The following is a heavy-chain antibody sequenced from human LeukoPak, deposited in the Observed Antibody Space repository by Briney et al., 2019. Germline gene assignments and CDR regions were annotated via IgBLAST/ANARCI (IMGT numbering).Heavy chain of an antibody. Sequence: GGSLRLSCAASGFTVTSNSMSWVRQAPGKGLEWVSVIYRGGSTYYADSVKGRFTISRDNSKSTLYLQINSLRAEDTAVYYCARVSPYYDGSGYYANWGQGTLVIVSS. V-gene: IGHV3-53*01. J-gene: IGHJ4*02. CDR1: GFTVTSNS. D-gene: IGHD3-22*01. CDR3: ARVSPYYDGSGYYAN. CDR2: IYRGGST.